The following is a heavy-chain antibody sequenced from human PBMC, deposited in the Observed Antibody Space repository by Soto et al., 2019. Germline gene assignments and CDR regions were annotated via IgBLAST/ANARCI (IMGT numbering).Heavy chain of an antibody. V-gene: IGHV1-2*04. J-gene: IGHJ6*02. Sequence: GASVKVSCKASGYTFTGYYMHWVRQAPGQGLEWMGWINPNSGGTNYAQKFQGWVTMARDTSISTAYMDLSRLRSDDTAVYYCAIAGTRIAARPPPYYYYYGMDVWGQGTTVTVSS. CDR3: AIAGTRIAARPPPYYYYYGMDV. D-gene: IGHD6-6*01. CDR1: GYTFTGYY. CDR2: INPNSGGT.